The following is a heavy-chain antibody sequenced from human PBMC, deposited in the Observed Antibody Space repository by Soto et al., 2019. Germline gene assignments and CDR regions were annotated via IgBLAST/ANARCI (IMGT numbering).Heavy chain of an antibody. V-gene: IGHV3-23*01. CDR3: AKLRDFVVLPAGILDY. CDR2: ISGGGDTT. Sequence: LRLSCAASGFTFSSYGISWIRLSPGKGLEWVSVISGGGDTTYYTPSVKGRFTISRDDFRNTLYLQMKSLRTEDTAIFYCAKLRDFVVLPAGILDYWGPGTLVTVSS. J-gene: IGHJ4*02. CDR1: GFTFSSYG. D-gene: IGHD2-8*01.